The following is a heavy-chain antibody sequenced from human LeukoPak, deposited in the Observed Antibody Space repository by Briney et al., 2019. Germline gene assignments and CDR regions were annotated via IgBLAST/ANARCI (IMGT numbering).Heavy chain of an antibody. CDR1: GFTFSSYA. CDR3: AKLQYYGSGRGYFDY. Sequence: SGGSLRLSCAASGFTFSSYAMSWVRQAPGKGLEWVSAISGSGGSTYYADSVKGRFTISRDNSKNTLYLQVNSLRAEDTAVYYCAKLQYYGSGRGYFDYWGQGTLVTVSS. J-gene: IGHJ4*02. CDR2: ISGSGGST. V-gene: IGHV3-23*01. D-gene: IGHD3-10*01.